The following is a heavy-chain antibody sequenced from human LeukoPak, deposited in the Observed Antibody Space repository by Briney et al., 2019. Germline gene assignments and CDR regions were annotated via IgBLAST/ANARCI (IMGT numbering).Heavy chain of an antibody. D-gene: IGHD4-17*01. J-gene: IGHJ4*02. CDR1: GYTFTDYY. CDR3: ATGLGDFWNFDY. V-gene: IGHV1-69-2*01. CDR2: VDPEDGET. Sequence: GSSVKVSCKVSGYTFTDYYMHWVQQAPGKGLEWMGLVDPEDGETIYAEKFQGRVTITADTSTDTAYMELSSLRSEDTAVYYCATGLGDFWNFDYWGQGTLVTVSS.